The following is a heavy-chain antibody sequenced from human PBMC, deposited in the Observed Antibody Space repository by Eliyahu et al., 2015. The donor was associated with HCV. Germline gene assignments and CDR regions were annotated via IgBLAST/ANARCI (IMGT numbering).Heavy chain of an antibody. CDR3: ARGTEQWLLLGVGDS. CDR2: ISTSSTSI. J-gene: IGHJ4*02. D-gene: IGHD6-19*01. Sequence: EVQLVESGGGLVKPGGSLGLSCXASGFPFGXYSMNWVRQAPGKGLEWVSSISTSSTSIYYADSVRDRFTISRDNAKNSLFLQMNSLRAEDTAVYYCARGTEQWLLLGVGDSWGQGTLATVSS. V-gene: IGHV3-21*06. CDR1: GFPFGXYS.